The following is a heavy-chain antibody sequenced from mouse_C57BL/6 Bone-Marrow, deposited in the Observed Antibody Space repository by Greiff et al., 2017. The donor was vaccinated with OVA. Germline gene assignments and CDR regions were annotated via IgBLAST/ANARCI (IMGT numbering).Heavy chain of an antibody. CDR3: ARSWLRGYFDY. V-gene: IGHV1-81*01. J-gene: IGHJ2*01. CDR2: IYPRSGNT. D-gene: IGHD2-2*01. CDR1: GYTFTSYG. Sequence: VHLVESGAELARPGASVKLSCKASGYTFTSYGISWVKQRTGQGLEWIGEIYPRSGNTYYNEKFKGKATLTADKSSSTAYMELRSLTSEDSAVYFCARSWLRGYFDYWGQGTTLTVSS.